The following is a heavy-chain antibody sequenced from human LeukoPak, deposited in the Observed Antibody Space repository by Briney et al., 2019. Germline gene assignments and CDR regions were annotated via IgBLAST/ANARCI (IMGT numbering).Heavy chain of an antibody. CDR1: GGSISSNSDY. CDR3: ARLPPEWLVGAHRGY. CDR2: IYYSGST. V-gene: IGHV4-39*01. J-gene: IGHJ4*02. Sequence: PSETLSLTCTVSGGSISSNSDYWGWNRQPPGKGLEWIWSIYYSGSTYYNPSLKSRLTISVDTTKNQFCLKLSSVTATDTAVYSCARLPPEWLVGAHRGYWGQGTLVTVSS. D-gene: IGHD3-3*01.